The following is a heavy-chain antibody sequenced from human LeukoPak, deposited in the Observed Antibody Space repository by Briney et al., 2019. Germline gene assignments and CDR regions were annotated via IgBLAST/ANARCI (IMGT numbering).Heavy chain of an antibody. CDR3: ARGVGAMVRGPPDAFDI. Sequence: ASVKVSCKASGYTFTSYYMHWVRQAPGQGREWRGIINPSGGSTSYAQKFQGRVTMTRDTSTSTVYMELSSLRSEDTAVYYRARGVGAMVRGPPDAFDIWGQGTMVTVSS. V-gene: IGHV1-46*01. J-gene: IGHJ3*02. D-gene: IGHD3-10*01. CDR2: INPSGGST. CDR1: GYTFTSYY.